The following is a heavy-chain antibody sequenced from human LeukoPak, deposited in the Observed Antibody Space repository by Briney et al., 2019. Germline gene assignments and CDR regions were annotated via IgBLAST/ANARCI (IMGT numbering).Heavy chain of an antibody. D-gene: IGHD3-10*01. J-gene: IGHJ4*02. Sequence: SVKVSCKASGGTFSSYAISWVRQAPGQGLEWMGGIIPIFGTANYAQKLQGRVTMTTDTSTSTAYMELRSLRSDDTAVYYCARDYYGSGSFFGYWGQGTLVTVSS. CDR2: IIPIFGTA. CDR3: ARDYYGSGSFFGY. CDR1: GGTFSSYA. V-gene: IGHV1-69*05.